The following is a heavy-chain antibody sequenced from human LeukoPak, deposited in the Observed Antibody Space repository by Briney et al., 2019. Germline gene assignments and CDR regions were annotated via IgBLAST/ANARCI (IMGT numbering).Heavy chain of an antibody. CDR2: IYYSGST. Sequence: SETLSLTCTVSGGSISSYYWSWIRQPPGKGLEWIGYIYYSGSTNYNPSLKSRVTISVDTSKNQFSLKLSPVTAADTAVYYCAGTVPGVTTVQFDYWGQGTLVTVSS. J-gene: IGHJ4*02. CDR3: AGTVPGVTTVQFDY. V-gene: IGHV4-59*01. D-gene: IGHD3-10*01. CDR1: GGSISSYY.